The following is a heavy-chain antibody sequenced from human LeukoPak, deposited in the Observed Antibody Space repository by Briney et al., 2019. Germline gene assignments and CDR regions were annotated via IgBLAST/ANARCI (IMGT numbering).Heavy chain of an antibody. V-gene: IGHV3-30*02. D-gene: IGHD2-2*03. J-gene: IGHJ4*02. Sequence: PGGALRLSCAASGFTFSKYDMRWVREAPGRGREGGAFIRNDGSNEYYADSVKGRFTFSRDNSQNTQYLQMNSLSPEDTALYYCATGSCSATSCSRYLDYWGQGTLVTVSS. CDR3: ATGSCSATSCSRYLDY. CDR2: IRNDGSNE. CDR1: GFTFSKYD.